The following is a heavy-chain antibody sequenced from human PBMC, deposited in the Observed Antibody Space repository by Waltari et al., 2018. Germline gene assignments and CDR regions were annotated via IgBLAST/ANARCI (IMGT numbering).Heavy chain of an antibody. CDR3: AAYVHSLGYCTNGVCPYYFDY. V-gene: IGHV4-38-2*01. CDR1: GYSISSGYY. Sequence: QVQLQESGPGLVKPSETLSLTCAVSGYSISSGYYWGWIRHPPGKGLEWIGSIYHSGSTYYNPSLKSRVTISVDTSKNQFSLKLSSVTAADTAVYYCAAYVHSLGYCTNGVCPYYFDYWGQGTLVTVSS. D-gene: IGHD2-8*01. CDR2: IYHSGST. J-gene: IGHJ4*02.